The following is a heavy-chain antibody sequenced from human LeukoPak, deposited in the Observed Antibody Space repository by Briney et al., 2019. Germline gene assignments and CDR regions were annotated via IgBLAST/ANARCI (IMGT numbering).Heavy chain of an antibody. D-gene: IGHD6-13*01. J-gene: IGHJ3*02. CDR1: GYTFTGYY. CDR3: ARDNSWYILDLDAFDI. V-gene: IGHV1-2*02. Sequence: ASVKVSCKASGYTFTGYYMHWVRQAPGQGLEWMGWINPNSGGTNYAQKLQGRVTMTTDTSTSTAYMELRSLRSDDTAVYYCARDNSWYILDLDAFDIWGQGTMVTVSS. CDR2: INPNSGGT.